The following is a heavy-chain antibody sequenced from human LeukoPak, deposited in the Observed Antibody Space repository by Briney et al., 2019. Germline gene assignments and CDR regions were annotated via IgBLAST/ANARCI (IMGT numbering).Heavy chain of an antibody. V-gene: IGHV1-2*02. J-gene: IGHJ4*02. CDR2: INPNSGGT. CDR3: AREGWSSGYYFFDY. D-gene: IGHD3-22*01. CDR1: GYTFTGYY. Sequence: ASVKVSCKASGYTFTGYYMHWVRQAPGQGLEWMGWINPNSGGTNYAQKFQGRVTMTRDTSISTAYMELSRLRSDDTAVYYCAREGWSSGYYFFDYWGQGTLVTVSS.